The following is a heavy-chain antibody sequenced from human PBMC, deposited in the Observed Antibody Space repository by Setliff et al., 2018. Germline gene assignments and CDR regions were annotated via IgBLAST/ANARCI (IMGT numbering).Heavy chain of an antibody. CDR3: ARGSFPYDNSGFDY. Sequence: PSETLSLTCSVSGDSISSYFWTWIRQPAGKGLEWIGRFYISGTTTYSPSLKSRVTMSADTSKNQFSLKLSSVTAADTAVYYCARGSFPYDNSGFDYWGQGTLVTVS. J-gene: IGHJ4*02. V-gene: IGHV4-4*07. D-gene: IGHD3-22*01. CDR2: FYISGTT. CDR1: GDSISSYF.